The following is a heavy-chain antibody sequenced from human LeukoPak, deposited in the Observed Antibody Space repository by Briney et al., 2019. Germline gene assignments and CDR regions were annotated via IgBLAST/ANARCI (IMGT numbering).Heavy chain of an antibody. CDR3: ARLTGKVILTYFDY. Sequence: SETLSLTCTVFDDSISSSYWSWIRQPPGKGLEWIGYIYYSGSTNYNPSLKSRVTISVDTSKNQFSLKLSSVTAADTAVYYCARLTGKVILTYFDYWGQGTLVTVSS. V-gene: IGHV4-59*08. CDR1: DDSISSSY. CDR2: IYYSGST. D-gene: IGHD3-10*01. J-gene: IGHJ4*02.